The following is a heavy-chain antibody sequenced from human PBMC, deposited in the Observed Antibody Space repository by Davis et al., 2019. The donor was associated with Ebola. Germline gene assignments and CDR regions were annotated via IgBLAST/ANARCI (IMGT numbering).Heavy chain of an antibody. D-gene: IGHD3-22*01. CDR1: GFTFSSYS. Sequence: PGGSLRLSCAASGFTFSSYSMNWVRQAPGKGLEWVSSISSSSSYIYYADSVKGRFTISRDNAKNSLYLQMNSLRAEDTAVYYCARDPDSSGSYFDYWGQGTLVTVSS. J-gene: IGHJ4*02. V-gene: IGHV3-21*01. CDR3: ARDPDSSGSYFDY. CDR2: ISSSSSYI.